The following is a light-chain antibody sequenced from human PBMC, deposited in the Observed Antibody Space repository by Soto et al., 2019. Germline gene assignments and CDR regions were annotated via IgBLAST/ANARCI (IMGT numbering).Light chain of an antibody. Sequence: EIIMTQSPATLSVSRGERATLSCRASQSVASNYLAWYQQKPGQAPRLLIFGASSRATGIPDRFSGSGSGTDFTLTISRLEPEDFAVYYCQQYGSSGTFGQGTKVDIK. CDR3: QQYGSSGT. CDR2: GAS. V-gene: IGKV3-20*01. J-gene: IGKJ1*01. CDR1: QSVASNY.